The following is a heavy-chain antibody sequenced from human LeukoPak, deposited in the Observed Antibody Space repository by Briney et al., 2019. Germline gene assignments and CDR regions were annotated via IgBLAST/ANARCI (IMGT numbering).Heavy chain of an antibody. J-gene: IGHJ3*02. D-gene: IGHD3-22*01. CDR2: ISWNSGSI. CDR1: GFTFDDYA. CDR3: AKLGLDYDSSGYDAFDI. V-gene: IGHV3-9*03. Sequence: PGRSLRLSCAASGFTFDDYAMHWVRQAPGKGLEWVSGISWNSGSIGYADSVKGRFTISRDNAKNSLYLQMNSLRAEDMALYYCAKLGLDYDSSGYDAFDIWGQGTMVTVSS.